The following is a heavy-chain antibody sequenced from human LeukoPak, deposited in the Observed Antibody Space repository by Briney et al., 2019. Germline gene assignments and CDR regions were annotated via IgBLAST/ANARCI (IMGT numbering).Heavy chain of an antibody. D-gene: IGHD3-10*01. CDR2: IYSGGST. Sequence: GGSLRLSCAASGFTVSSNYMSWVRQAPGKGLEWVSVIYSGGSTYYADSVKGRFTISRDNSKNTLYLQMNSLRAEDTAVYYCARVSGSYYGWYYYYYTDVWGKGTTVTISS. CDR1: GFTVSSNY. J-gene: IGHJ6*03. V-gene: IGHV3-53*01. CDR3: ARVSGSYYGWYYYYYTDV.